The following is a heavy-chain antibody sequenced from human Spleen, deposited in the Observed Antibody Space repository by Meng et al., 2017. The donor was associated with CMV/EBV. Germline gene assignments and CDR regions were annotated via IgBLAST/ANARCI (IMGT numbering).Heavy chain of an antibody. CDR2: IYYSGST. CDR1: GGSVYSGSFY. V-gene: IGHV4-61*01. CDR3: ARGTEYSTSSWDY. J-gene: IGHJ4*02. D-gene: IGHD6-6*01. Sequence: GSLRLSCTVSGGSVYSGSFYWSWIRQPPGKGLEWIGYIYYSGSTNHNPSLKSRVTMSVDTSKNQFSLKLSSVTAADTAVYYCARGTEYSTSSWDYWGPGTLVTVSS.